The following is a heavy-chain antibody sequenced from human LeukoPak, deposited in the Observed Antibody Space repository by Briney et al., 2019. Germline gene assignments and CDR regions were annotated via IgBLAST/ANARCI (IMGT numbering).Heavy chain of an antibody. Sequence: PSETLSLTCAVYGGSFSGYYWSWIRQPPGKGLEWIGEINHSGSTNYNPSLKSRVTISVDTSKNQFPLKLSSVTAAETVVYYCARTSIYYDSSGYRSWGQGTLVTVSS. D-gene: IGHD3-22*01. CDR2: INHSGST. CDR3: ARTSIYYDSSGYRS. J-gene: IGHJ5*02. CDR1: GGSFSGYY. V-gene: IGHV4-34*01.